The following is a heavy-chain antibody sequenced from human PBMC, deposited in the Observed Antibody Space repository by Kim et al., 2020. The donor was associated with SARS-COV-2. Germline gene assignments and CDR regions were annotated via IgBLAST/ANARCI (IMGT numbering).Heavy chain of an antibody. V-gene: IGHV1-3*01. Sequence: ASVKVSCKASGYTFTSYAMHWVRQAPGQRLEWMGWINAGNGNTKYSQKFQGRVTITRDTSASTAYMELSSLRSEDTAVYYFARAAGYSSSQGGYYYGMDVWGQGTTVTVSS. CDR1: GYTFTSYA. CDR2: INAGNGNT. D-gene: IGHD6-13*01. CDR3: ARAAGYSSSQGGYYYGMDV. J-gene: IGHJ6*02.